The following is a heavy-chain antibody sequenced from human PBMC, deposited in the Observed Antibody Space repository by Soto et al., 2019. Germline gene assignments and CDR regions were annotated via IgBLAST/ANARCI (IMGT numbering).Heavy chain of an antibody. CDR1: GYTFTGYY. J-gene: IGHJ4*02. Sequence: RASVKVSCKASGYTFTGYYMHWVRQAPGQGLEWMGWINPNSGGTNYAQKFQGWVTMTRDTSISTAYMELSRLRSDDTAVYYCAKRSKAGDLDYWGQGTLVTVSS. CDR2: INPNSGGT. D-gene: IGHD2-21*02. V-gene: IGHV1-2*04. CDR3: AKRSKAGDLDY.